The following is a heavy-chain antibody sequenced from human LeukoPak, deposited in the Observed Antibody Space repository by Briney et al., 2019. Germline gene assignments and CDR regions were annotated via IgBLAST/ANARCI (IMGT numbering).Heavy chain of an antibody. CDR2: IRSKASGGTT. CDR3: TRGYSIDY. V-gene: IGHV3-49*04. J-gene: IGHJ4*02. Sequence: GGSLRLSGTASGFTFGDYAMSWVRQAPGKGLEWVGFIRSKASGGTTEYAASVKGRFTISRDDSKSIAYLQMNSLITEDTAVYYCTRGYSIDYWGQGTLVTVSS. D-gene: IGHD4-11*01. CDR1: GFTFGDYA.